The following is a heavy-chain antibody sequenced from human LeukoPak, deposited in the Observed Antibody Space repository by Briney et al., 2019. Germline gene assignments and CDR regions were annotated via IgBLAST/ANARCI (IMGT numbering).Heavy chain of an antibody. CDR2: ISDSGTYI. CDR3: ASLPGGYCSTTSCYRKDFDY. V-gene: IGHV3-21*01. CDR1: GFTFGRYS. J-gene: IGHJ4*02. D-gene: IGHD2-2*01. Sequence: GGSLTLSCAASGFTFGRYSMKWVRQAPGKGREWVSSISDSGTYIYYADSVKGRFTISRDNAKHLLYLEMNSLRTKDIAVYFCASLPGGYCSTTSCYRKDFDYWGQGTLVTVSS.